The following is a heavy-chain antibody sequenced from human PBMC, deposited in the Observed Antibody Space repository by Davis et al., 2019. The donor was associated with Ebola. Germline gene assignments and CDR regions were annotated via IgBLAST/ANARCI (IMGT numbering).Heavy chain of an antibody. D-gene: IGHD4-11*01. CDR2: ISSSSNYI. CDR3: AKAFSNYPDYYGMGV. J-gene: IGHJ6*02. V-gene: IGHV3-21*04. Sequence: PGGSLRLSCAASGFTFSSNSMNWVRQAPGKGLEWVSFISSSSNYIYYADSVKGRFTVSRDNAKNSLYLQMNSLRPEDAALYYCAKAFSNYPDYYGMGVWGQGTTVTVS. CDR1: GFTFSSNS.